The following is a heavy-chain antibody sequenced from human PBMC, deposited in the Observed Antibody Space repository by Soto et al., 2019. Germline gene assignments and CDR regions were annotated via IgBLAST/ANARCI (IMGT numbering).Heavy chain of an antibody. CDR2: VSFDSNYI. Sequence: LRLSCAGSGXTFSGYWMHWVRQAPGKGLEWVSLVSFDSNYIYYADSVKGRFTISRDNAKNSVYLQMNSLRAEDTAVYYCARERGWQLYFDYWGQGALVTVSS. D-gene: IGHD6-13*01. J-gene: IGHJ4*02. V-gene: IGHV3-21*01. CDR1: GXTFSGYW. CDR3: ARERGWQLYFDY.